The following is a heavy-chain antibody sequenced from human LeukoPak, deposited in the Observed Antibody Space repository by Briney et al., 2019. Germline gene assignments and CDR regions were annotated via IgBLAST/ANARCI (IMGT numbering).Heavy chain of an antibody. D-gene: IGHD6-13*01. J-gene: IGHJ4*02. Sequence: PSETLSLTXAVSGYSISSGYYWGWVRQPPGKGLEWIGSIYHSGSTYYNPSLKSRVTISVDTSKNQFSLKLSSVTAADTAVYYCARHGEQQLVLFDYWGQGTLVTVSS. CDR1: GYSISSGYY. CDR2: IYHSGST. V-gene: IGHV4-38-2*01. CDR3: ARHGEQQLVLFDY.